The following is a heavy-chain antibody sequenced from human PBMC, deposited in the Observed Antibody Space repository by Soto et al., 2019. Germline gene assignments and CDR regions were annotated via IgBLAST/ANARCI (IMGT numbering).Heavy chain of an antibody. CDR3: AKKGQPPYYYCGLDV. J-gene: IGHJ6*02. CDR2: ISGYNGDT. V-gene: IGHV1-18*01. Sequence: GASVKVSCKASGYTFTRYGISWVRQAPGQGLEWMGWISGYNGDTNYAQKFQDRVSMTIDTSTGTAYMELRSLTSDDTAIYYCAKKGQPPYYYCGLDVWGQGSKVTVSS. CDR1: GYTFTRYG.